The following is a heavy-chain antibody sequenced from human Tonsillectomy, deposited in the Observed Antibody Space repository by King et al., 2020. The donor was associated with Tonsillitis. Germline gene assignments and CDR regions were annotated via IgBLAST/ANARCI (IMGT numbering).Heavy chain of an antibody. CDR3: AREIGSAGGDDTFDI. Sequence: VQLQESGPGLVRPSETLSLTCTVSGGSIRTYYWSWIRQPAGKELEWGGRMYSSGSTNYNPSLKRRVTMSIDTSTSQFALKLSSVTAADTAVYYCAREIGSAGGDDTFDIWGQGTMVTVSS. D-gene: IGHD2-15*01. J-gene: IGHJ3*02. V-gene: IGHV4-4*07. CDR1: GGSIRTYY. CDR2: MYSSGST.